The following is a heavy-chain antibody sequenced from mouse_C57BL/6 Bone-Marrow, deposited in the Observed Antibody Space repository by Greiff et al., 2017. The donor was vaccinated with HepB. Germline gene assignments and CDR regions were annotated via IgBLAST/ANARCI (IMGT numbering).Heavy chain of an antibody. Sequence: QVQLQQSGAELARPGASVKLSCKASGYTFTSYGISWVKQRTGQGLEWIGEIYPRSGNTYYNEKFKGKATLTADKSSSTAYMELRSLTSEDSAVYFCARWLLKVFGYAMDYWGQGTSVTVSS. CDR1: GYTFTSYG. CDR2: IYPRSGNT. CDR3: ARWLLKVFGYAMDY. D-gene: IGHD1-2*01. V-gene: IGHV1-81*01. J-gene: IGHJ4*01.